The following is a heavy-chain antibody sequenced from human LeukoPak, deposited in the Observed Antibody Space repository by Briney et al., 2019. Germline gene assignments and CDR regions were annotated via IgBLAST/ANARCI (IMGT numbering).Heavy chain of an antibody. J-gene: IGHJ6*03. CDR2: ISSSSSTI. CDR1: GFTFSSYS. CDR3: ARNNIYYYYMDV. V-gene: IGHV3-48*01. D-gene: IGHD1-14*01. Sequence: GGSLRLSCAASGFTFSSYSMNWVRQAPGKGLEWVSYISSSSSTIYYADSVKGRFTTSRDNAKNSLYLQMNSLRAEDTAVYYCARNNIYYYYMDVWGKGTTVTVSS.